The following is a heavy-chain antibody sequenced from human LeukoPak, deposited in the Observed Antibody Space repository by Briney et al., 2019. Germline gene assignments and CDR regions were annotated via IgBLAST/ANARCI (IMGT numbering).Heavy chain of an antibody. D-gene: IGHD6-13*01. CDR3: ARRGIAATGVAEYLQH. CDR1: GYSFTTYW. J-gene: IGHJ1*01. Sequence: GESLEISCKGSGYSFTTYWIGWVRQMPGRGLEWMGFIYPGDSDTRYRPSFQGQVTISADKSTSTAYLQWSSLKASDTAIYYCARRGIAATGVAEYLQHWGQGTLVTVSS. V-gene: IGHV5-51*01. CDR2: IYPGDSDT.